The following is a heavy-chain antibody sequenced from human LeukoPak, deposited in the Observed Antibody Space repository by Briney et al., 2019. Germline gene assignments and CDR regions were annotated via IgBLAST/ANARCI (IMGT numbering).Heavy chain of an antibody. CDR1: GFTFTTYA. CDR3: ARDTYYYDSSGYYFETYAFDI. D-gene: IGHD3-22*01. Sequence: GSPRLSCAASGFTFTTYAMSWVRQAPGKGLVWVSRTNSDGSRTIYADSAKGRFTIARANDKNTLYLQMNSLRAEDTAVYYCARDTYYYDSSGYYFETYAFDIWGQRTLGSASS. J-gene: IGHJ3*02. V-gene: IGHV3-74*01. CDR2: TNSDGSRT.